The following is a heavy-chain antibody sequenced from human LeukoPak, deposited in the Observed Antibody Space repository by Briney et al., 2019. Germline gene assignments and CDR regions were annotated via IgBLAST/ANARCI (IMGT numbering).Heavy chain of an antibody. CDR2: ISGSGGST. J-gene: IGHJ4*02. CDR1: GFTFSSYA. Sequence: GGSLRLSCAASGFTFSSYAMSWVRQAPGKGLEWVSAISGSGGSTYYADSVKGRFTISRDNSKNTLYLQMNSLRAEDTAVYYCAKDGGGDHYDYDGMAFDYWGQGTLVTVSS. D-gene: IGHD4-23*01. CDR3: AKDGGGDHYDYDGMAFDY. V-gene: IGHV3-23*01.